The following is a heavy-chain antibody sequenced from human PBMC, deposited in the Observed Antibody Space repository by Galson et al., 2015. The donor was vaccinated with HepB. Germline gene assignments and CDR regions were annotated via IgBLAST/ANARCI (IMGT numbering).Heavy chain of an antibody. D-gene: IGHD6-13*01. CDR1: GFTFSSYA. Sequence: SLRLSCAASGFTFSSYAMHWVRQAPGKGLEWVAVISYDGSNKYYADSVKGRFTISRDNSKNTLYLQMNSLRAEDTAVYYCARDPGRVAAAGTSWFDSWGQGTLVTVSS. J-gene: IGHJ5*01. CDR3: ARDPGRVAAAGTSWFDS. V-gene: IGHV3-30-3*01. CDR2: ISYDGSNK.